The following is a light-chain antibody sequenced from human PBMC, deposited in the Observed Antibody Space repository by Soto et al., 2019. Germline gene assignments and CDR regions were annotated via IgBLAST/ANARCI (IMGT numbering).Light chain of an antibody. CDR2: AVS. Sequence: DIQMTQSPSSLSASVGDRVTISCRASQSISTYLNWYQQKPGKAPKLLVYAVSSLQNGVSSRFSGSGSGTDFTLSISNLQPEDLGTYYCQQTSSTPTFGGGTKVDIK. V-gene: IGKV1-39*01. CDR3: QQTSSTPT. CDR1: QSISTY. J-gene: IGKJ4*01.